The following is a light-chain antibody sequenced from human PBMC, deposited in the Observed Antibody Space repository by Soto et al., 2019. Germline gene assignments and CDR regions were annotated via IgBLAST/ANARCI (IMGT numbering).Light chain of an antibody. J-gene: IGLJ2*01. Sequence: QSALTQPASVSGSPGQSITISCTGTSSDVGGYDYVSWYQQHPGKVPKLMIYDVSSRPSGVPDRFSGSKSGNTASLTISGLQAEDEADYYCSSYAGSYTLVFGGGTKLTVL. CDR1: SSDVGGYDY. CDR2: DVS. V-gene: IGLV2-14*01. CDR3: SSYAGSYTLV.